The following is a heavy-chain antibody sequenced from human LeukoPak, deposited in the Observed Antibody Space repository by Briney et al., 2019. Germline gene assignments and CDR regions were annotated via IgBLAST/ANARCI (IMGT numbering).Heavy chain of an antibody. Sequence: ASVKVSSTASVYTFTSYWIQWVRQAPGQGLEWMGLINPDGGSTAYAHRFQGRVIMTRDTSTSTAYMDLSSLRSEDTAVYHCARAPRNSSTMLDFWGQGTLVTISS. V-gene: IGHV1-46*01. CDR2: INPDGGST. CDR1: VYTFTSYW. J-gene: IGHJ4*02. CDR3: ARAPRNSSTMLDF. D-gene: IGHD6-13*01.